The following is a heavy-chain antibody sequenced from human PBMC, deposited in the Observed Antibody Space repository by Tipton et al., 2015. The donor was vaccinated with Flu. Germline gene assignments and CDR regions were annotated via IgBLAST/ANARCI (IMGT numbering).Heavy chain of an antibody. J-gene: IGHJ5*02. CDR2: IYHSGST. CDR1: GGSISSGGYS. CDR3: ARATGYYYDSSGYYSGWFDP. Sequence: TLSLTCAVSGGSISSGGYSWSWTRQPPGKGLEWIGYIYHSGSTYYNPSLKSRVTISVDRSKNQFSLKLSSVTAADTAVYYCARATGYYYDSSGYYSGWFDPWGQGTLVTVSS. D-gene: IGHD3-22*01. V-gene: IGHV4-30-2*01.